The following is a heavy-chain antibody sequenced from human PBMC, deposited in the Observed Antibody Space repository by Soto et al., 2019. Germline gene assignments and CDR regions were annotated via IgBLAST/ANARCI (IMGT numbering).Heavy chain of an antibody. D-gene: IGHD3-10*01. Sequence: PGGSLRLSCAASGFTFSSYAMHWVRQAPGKGLGWVAVISYDGSNKYYADSVKGRFTISRDNSKNTLYLQMNSLRAEDTAVYYCAKDDASYYYGSGTENWFDPWGQGTLVTVSS. CDR1: GFTFSSYA. CDR3: AKDDASYYYGSGTENWFDP. J-gene: IGHJ5*02. CDR2: ISYDGSNK. V-gene: IGHV3-30-3*01.